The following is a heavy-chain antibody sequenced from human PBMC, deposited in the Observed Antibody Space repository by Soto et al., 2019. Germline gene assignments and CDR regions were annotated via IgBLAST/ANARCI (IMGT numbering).Heavy chain of an antibody. J-gene: IGHJ5*02. D-gene: IGHD1-7*01. CDR2: ITPSSGST. Sequence: QVQLVQSGAEVRKPGASVKVSCKASGYTFNNYFMHWVRQAPAQGLEWMGVITPSSGSTTYAQRFKVRLTRTRDTSTSTVYMELRSRRAEDTAVYFCARDLVPIWNYVGLAPGAQHWFDPWGQGTLVTVSS. CDR3: ARDLVPIWNYVGLAPGAQHWFDP. V-gene: IGHV1-46*02. CDR1: GYTFNNYF.